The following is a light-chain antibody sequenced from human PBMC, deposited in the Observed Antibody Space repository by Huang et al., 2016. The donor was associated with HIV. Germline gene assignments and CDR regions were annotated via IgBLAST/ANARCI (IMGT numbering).Light chain of an antibody. J-gene: IGKJ2*01. CDR2: GAS. CDR3: QQCGSSPPYT. CDR1: PSLTGGD. V-gene: IGKV3-20*01. Sequence: EIVLTQSPGTLSLSPVERASLYCRARPSLTGGDLAWYQPIPGQAPRLLIYGASTRATGSPDRCSGGGSGTDFTLTISRLEPEDFVVYYCQQCGSSPPYTFGQGTKLEIK.